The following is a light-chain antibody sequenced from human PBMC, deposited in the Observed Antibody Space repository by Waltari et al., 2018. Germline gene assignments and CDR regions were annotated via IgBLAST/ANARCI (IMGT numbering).Light chain of an antibody. Sequence: EIVMTQSPLSLPVNPGEPASIPCRSSQSLLDNNGYNYLDWYLQKPGQSPQILIYLGSNRASGVPDRFSGSGSGTDFTLKISRVEAEDAGVYYCTEALQSVTFGQGTRLEIK. V-gene: IGKV2-28*01. CDR2: LGS. CDR3: TEALQSVT. CDR1: QSLLDNNGYNY. J-gene: IGKJ5*01.